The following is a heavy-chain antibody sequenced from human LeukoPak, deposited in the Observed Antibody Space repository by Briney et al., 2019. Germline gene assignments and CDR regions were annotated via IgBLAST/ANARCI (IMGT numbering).Heavy chain of an antibody. CDR3: ARTPGWNYYYGMDV. D-gene: IGHD6-19*01. Sequence: SETLSLTCNVSGASVSSGSYYWSWIRQPPGKGLEWIGYIYYSGSTNYNPSLKSRVTISVDTSKNQFSLKLSSVTAADTAVYYCARTPGWNYYYGMDVWGQGTTVTVSS. CDR2: IYYSGST. J-gene: IGHJ6*02. V-gene: IGHV4-61*01. CDR1: GASVSSGSYY.